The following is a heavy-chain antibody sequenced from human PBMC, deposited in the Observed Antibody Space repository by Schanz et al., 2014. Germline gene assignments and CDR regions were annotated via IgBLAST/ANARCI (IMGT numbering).Heavy chain of an antibody. CDR2: ISSSGTSI. CDR3: ARSRGFDSIFDF. CDR1: GFTFSDYY. J-gene: IGHJ4*02. V-gene: IGHV3-11*04. D-gene: IGHD5-12*01. Sequence: VQLVESGGGLVKPGGSLRLSCAASGFTFSDYYMTWIRQAPGKGLEWVSFISSSGTSIYYADSVKGRFTISRDNAKNSLYLQMNSLRAEDTAVYYCARSRGFDSIFDFWGRGTLVTVSS.